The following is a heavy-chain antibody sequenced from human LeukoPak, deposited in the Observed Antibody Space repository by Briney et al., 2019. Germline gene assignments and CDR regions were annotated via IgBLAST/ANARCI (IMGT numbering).Heavy chain of an antibody. Sequence: GGSLRLSCAASGFTFSSYSMNWVRQAPGKGLEWVSSISSSSSYIYYADSVKGRFTISRNNAKNSLYLRMNSLRAEDTAVYYCARDGAYYDFWSGYYTGSGWFDPWGQGTLVTVSS. CDR3: ARDGAYYDFWSGYYTGSGWFDP. CDR2: ISSSSSYI. CDR1: GFTFSSYS. J-gene: IGHJ5*02. D-gene: IGHD3-3*01. V-gene: IGHV3-21*01.